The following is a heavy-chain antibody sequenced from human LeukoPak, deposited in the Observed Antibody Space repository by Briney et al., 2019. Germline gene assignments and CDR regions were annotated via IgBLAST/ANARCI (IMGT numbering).Heavy chain of an antibody. CDR1: VGSISSGGYS. CDR2: IYHSGST. J-gene: IGHJ4*02. D-gene: IGHD3-22*01. V-gene: IGHV4-30-2*01. Sequence: SQTLSLTCAVSVGSISSGGYSWSWIRQPPGKGLEWIGYIYHSGSTYYNPSLKSRVTISVDRSKNQFSLKLSSVTAADTAVYYCARGGGYYDSSGYYPFDYWGQGTLVTVSS. CDR3: ARGGGYYDSSGYYPFDY.